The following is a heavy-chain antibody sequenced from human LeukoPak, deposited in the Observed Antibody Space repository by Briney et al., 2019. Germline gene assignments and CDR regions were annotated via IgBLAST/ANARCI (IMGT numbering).Heavy chain of an antibody. V-gene: IGHV3-23*01. Sequence: GSLRLSCAASGFTFRSFAVSWVRQAPGKGLEWVSVISGSGDSTYYADSVKGRFTISRDKSKNTVYLQMNSLRAEDTAVYCRAIDIVVVPAATEYFQQWGQGTLVTVSS. CDR3: AIDIVVVPAATEYFQQ. J-gene: IGHJ1*01. CDR1: GFTFRSFA. CDR2: ISGSGDST. D-gene: IGHD2-2*01.